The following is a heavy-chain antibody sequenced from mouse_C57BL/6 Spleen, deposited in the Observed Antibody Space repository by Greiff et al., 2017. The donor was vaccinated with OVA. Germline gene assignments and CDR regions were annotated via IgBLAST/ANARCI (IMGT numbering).Heavy chain of an antibody. D-gene: IGHD1-1*01. J-gene: IGHJ4*01. CDR3: AREDTTVVARAMDY. Sequence: EVKLQESGPGLVKPSQSLSLTCSVTGYSITSGYYWNWIRQFPGNKLEWMGYISYDGSNNYNPSLKNRISITRDTSKNQFFLKLNSVTTEDTATYYCAREDTTVVARAMDYWGQGTSVTVSS. CDR2: ISYDGSN. V-gene: IGHV3-6*01. CDR1: GYSITSGYY.